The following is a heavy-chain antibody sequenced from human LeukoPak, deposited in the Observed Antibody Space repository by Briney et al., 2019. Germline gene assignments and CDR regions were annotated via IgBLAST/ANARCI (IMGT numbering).Heavy chain of an antibody. Sequence: GGALRLSCAASGFTFSSYWMHWVRQAPGKGLVWVSRINSDGSSTSYADCVKGRLTHSRDNPKHTLYLKIHSLRAEDTAVYYCARRAYDSSYYYYYYMDLWGKGTTVTVSS. CDR2: INSDGSST. CDR1: GFTFSSYW. J-gene: IGHJ6*03. D-gene: IGHD3-22*01. CDR3: ARRAYDSSYYYYYYMDL. V-gene: IGHV3-74*01.